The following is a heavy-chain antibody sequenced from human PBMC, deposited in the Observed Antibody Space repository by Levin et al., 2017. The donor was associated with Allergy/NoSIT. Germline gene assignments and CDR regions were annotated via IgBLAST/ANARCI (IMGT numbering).Heavy chain of an antibody. V-gene: IGHV3-21*01. CDR2: ISSSSSYI. Sequence: GGSLRLSCAASGFTFSSYSMNWVRQAPGKGLEWVSSISSSSSYIYYADSVKGRFTISRDNAKNSLYLQMNSLRAEDTAVYYCARDLIYDSSGYHEYFQHWGQGTLVTVSS. D-gene: IGHD3-22*01. J-gene: IGHJ1*01. CDR3: ARDLIYDSSGYHEYFQH. CDR1: GFTFSSYS.